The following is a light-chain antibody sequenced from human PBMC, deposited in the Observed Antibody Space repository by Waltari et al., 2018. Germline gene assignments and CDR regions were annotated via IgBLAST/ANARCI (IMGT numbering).Light chain of an antibody. V-gene: IGLV2-11*01. CDR1: SSDVGVYNS. CDR2: DVS. J-gene: IGLJ2*01. Sequence: QSALTQPRSVSGSPGQSVTISCTGTSSDVGVYNSVSWYQQHPGKAPKLMIYDVSKRPSGVPDRFSGSKSGNTASLTISGLQAEDEADYYCCSYAGSYTVVFGGGTKLTVL. CDR3: CSYAGSYTVV.